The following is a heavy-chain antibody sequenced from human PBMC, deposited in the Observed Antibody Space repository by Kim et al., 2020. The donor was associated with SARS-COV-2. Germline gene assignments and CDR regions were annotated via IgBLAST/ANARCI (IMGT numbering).Heavy chain of an antibody. J-gene: IGHJ6*02. V-gene: IGHV3-9*01. CDR2: ISWNSGSI. CDR3: AKDPGIAVAGQHYYYGMDV. D-gene: IGHD6-19*01. CDR1: RFTFDDYA. Sequence: GGSLRLSCAASRFTFDDYAMHWVRQAPGKGLEWVSGISWNSGSIGYADSVKGRFTISRDNAKNSLYLQMNSLRAEDTALYYCAKDPGIAVAGQHYYYGMDVWGQGTTVTVSS.